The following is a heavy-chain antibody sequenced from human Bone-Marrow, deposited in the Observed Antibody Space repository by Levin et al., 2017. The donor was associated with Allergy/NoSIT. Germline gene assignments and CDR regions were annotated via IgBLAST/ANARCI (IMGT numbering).Heavy chain of an antibody. CDR3: ARVPVVGATKERKYYFDY. Sequence: GGSLRLSCAASGFTFSSYWMSWVRQAPGKGLEWVANIKQDGSEKYYVDSVKGRFTISRDNAKNSLYLQMNSLRAEDTAVYYCARVPVVGATKERKYYFDYWGQGTLVTVSS. CDR2: IKQDGSEK. V-gene: IGHV3-7*01. D-gene: IGHD1-26*01. J-gene: IGHJ4*02. CDR1: GFTFSSYW.